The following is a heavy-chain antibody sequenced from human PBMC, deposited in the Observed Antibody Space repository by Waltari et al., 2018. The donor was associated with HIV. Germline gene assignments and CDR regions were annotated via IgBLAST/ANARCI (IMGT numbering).Heavy chain of an antibody. J-gene: IGHJ4*02. CDR3: VVSSFDY. D-gene: IGHD3-10*01. CDR2: ISYDETNE. CDR1: GLSFRNYA. V-gene: IGHV3-30*03. Sequence: QVQLVESGGGVAQPGRSLRLSCAASGLSFRNYAMHWVRQAPGKGLEWLTLISYDETNEYYTDSVRGRFTISRDNSKNMLYLQMNNLRPEDTAIYYCVVSSFDYWGQGTLVTVSS.